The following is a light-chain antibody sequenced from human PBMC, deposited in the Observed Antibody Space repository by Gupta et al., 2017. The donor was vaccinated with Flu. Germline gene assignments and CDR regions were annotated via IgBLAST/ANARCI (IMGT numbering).Light chain of an antibody. J-gene: IGKJ4*01. CDR2: GAS. CDR1: QSITNY. Sequence: DIQMTHSPSSLSASVGDRVTITCRASQSITNYLNWYQQKPGKAPNLLLFGASTLRTGVPSRFSGGGSGRAFTLTIIRRQPDDFAIYYCQQRFGTPITFGGGTKV. V-gene: IGKV1-39*01. CDR3: QQRFGTPIT.